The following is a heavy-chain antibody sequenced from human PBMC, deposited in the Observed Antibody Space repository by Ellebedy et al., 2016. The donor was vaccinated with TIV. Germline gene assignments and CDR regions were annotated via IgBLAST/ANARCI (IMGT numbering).Heavy chain of an antibody. Sequence: GESLKISCAASGFTFSSYSMNWVRQAPGKGLEWVSSIISSSSYIYYADSVKGRFTISRDNAKNSLYLQMNSLRAEDTAVYYCARDGNYGYDAFDYWGQGTLVTVSS. D-gene: IGHD5-18*01. J-gene: IGHJ4*02. CDR2: IISSSSYI. V-gene: IGHV3-21*01. CDR3: ARDGNYGYDAFDY. CDR1: GFTFSSYS.